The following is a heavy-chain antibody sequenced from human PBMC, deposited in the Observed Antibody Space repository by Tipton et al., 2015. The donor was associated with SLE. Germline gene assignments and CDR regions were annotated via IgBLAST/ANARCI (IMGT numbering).Heavy chain of an antibody. CDR3: ARDRIRDPPRTLGY. CDR2: INPSGGST. Sequence: QSGAEVKKPGASVRVSCKASGYTFTSYYMHWVRQAPGQGLEWMGMINPSGGSTSYAQKFQGRVSMTRDTSTSTVYMELSSLRSEDTAVYYCARDRIRDPPRTLGYWGQGTLVTVSS. V-gene: IGHV1-46*01. D-gene: IGHD5-24*01. J-gene: IGHJ4*02. CDR1: GYTFTSYY.